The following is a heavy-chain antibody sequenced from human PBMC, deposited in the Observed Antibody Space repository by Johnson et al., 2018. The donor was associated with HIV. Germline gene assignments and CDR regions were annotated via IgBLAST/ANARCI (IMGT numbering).Heavy chain of an antibody. V-gene: IGHV3-30*04. CDR2: ISYDGSNK. CDR1: GFTFSSYA. J-gene: IGHJ3*02. CDR3: AREIAVSNWVDI. D-gene: IGHD6-19*01. Sequence: QVQLVESGGGVVQPGRSLRLSCAASGFTFSSYAMHWVRQAPGKGLEWVAVISYDGSNKYYEDSVKGRFTISRDNSKKTLYLQMNSLRAEYTAVYYCAREIAVSNWVDIWGQGTMVTVSS.